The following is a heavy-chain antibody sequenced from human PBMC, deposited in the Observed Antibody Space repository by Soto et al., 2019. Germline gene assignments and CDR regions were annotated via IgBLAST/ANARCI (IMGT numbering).Heavy chain of an antibody. Sequence: QVQLVESGGGVVQPGRSLRHSCAASGFTFSSYGMHWVRQAPGKGLEWVAVISYDGSNKYYADSVKGRFTISRDNSKNTLYLQMNSLRAEDTAVYYCAKSYRDYYYYIDVWGKGTTVTVSS. CDR3: AKSYRDYYYYIDV. J-gene: IGHJ6*03. CDR1: GFTFSSYG. CDR2: ISYDGSNK. V-gene: IGHV3-30*18. D-gene: IGHD2-2*02.